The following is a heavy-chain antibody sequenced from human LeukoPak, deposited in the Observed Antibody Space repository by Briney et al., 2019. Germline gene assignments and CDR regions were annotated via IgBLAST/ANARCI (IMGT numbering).Heavy chain of an antibody. V-gene: IGHV3-21*01. CDR1: GFTFSSYS. Sequence: GGSLRLSCAASGFTFSSYSMNWVRQAPGKGLEWVSSISSSSSYIYYADSVKGRFTISRDNAKNSLYLQMNSLRAEDTAVYYCATASPSIAAAGMVPFDPWGQGTLVTVSS. J-gene: IGHJ5*02. D-gene: IGHD6-13*01. CDR2: ISSSSSYI. CDR3: ATASPSIAAAGMVPFDP.